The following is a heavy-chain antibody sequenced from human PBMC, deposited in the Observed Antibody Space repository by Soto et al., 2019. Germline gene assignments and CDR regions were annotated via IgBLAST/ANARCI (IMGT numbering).Heavy chain of an antibody. D-gene: IGHD6-19*01. V-gene: IGHV3-23*01. Sequence: GGSLRLSCAASGFTFSSHAMSWVRQAPGKGLEWVSAISGSGGSTYYADSVKGRFTISRDNSKNTLYLQMNSLGAEDTAVYYCANYRSGFDYWGQGTLLTVSS. CDR2: ISGSGGST. CDR3: ANYRSGFDY. CDR1: GFTFSSHA. J-gene: IGHJ4*02.